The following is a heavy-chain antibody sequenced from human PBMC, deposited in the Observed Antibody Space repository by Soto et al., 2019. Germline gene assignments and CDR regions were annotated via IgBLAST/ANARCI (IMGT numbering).Heavy chain of an antibody. D-gene: IGHD2-15*01. CDR2: ISTNGGST. J-gene: IGHJ4*02. Sequence: GGSLRLSCSASGFTFSTYAMHWVRQAPGKGLQYVSAISTNGGSTYYADSVKDRFTISRDNSKNTLYLQMSSLRAEDTAVYYCVRVLGYCGGGNCRYDYWGQGTLVTVSS. V-gene: IGHV3-64D*06. CDR1: GFTFSTYA. CDR3: VRVLGYCGGGNCRYDY.